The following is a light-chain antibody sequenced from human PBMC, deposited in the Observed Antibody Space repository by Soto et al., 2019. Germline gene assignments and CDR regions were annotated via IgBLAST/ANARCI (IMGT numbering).Light chain of an antibody. CDR2: DVS. Sequence: QSALTQPASVSGSPGQSITISCTGTSSDVGDYDYVSWYQQHPGKAPKLMIYDVSNRPSGVSSRFSGSKSGNSASLTISGLQAEDEADYYCNSYTSRRTLVFGGGTKLTVL. V-gene: IGLV2-14*01. J-gene: IGLJ2*01. CDR3: NSYTSRRTLV. CDR1: SSDVGDYDY.